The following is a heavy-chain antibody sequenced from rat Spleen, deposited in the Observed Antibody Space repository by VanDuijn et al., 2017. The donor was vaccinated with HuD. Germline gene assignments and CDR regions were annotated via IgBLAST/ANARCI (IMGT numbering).Heavy chain of an antibody. V-gene: IGHV2-47*01. D-gene: IGHD1-3*01. Sequence: QVQLKESGPGLVQPSQTLSLTCTVSGLSLPSNSVSWIRQPPGKGLEWMGVIWGDGSTDYNSALESRLSISGDSAKSQIFLKMNSLQTEDTAMYFCARSNGYGPFDYWGQGVMVTVSS. CDR1: GLSLPSNS. CDR2: IWGDGST. J-gene: IGHJ2*01. CDR3: ARSNGYGPFDY.